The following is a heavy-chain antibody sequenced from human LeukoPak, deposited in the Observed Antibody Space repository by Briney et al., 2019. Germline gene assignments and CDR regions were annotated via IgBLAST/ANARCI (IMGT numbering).Heavy chain of an antibody. D-gene: IGHD4/OR15-4a*01. CDR3: ASILYGANGFDF. J-gene: IGHJ4*02. V-gene: IGHV4-59*01. CDR1: GGSITSYY. Sequence: SETLSLTRTVSGGSITSYYWSWIRQPPGKGLEYIGYIYYSGSSNYNPSLKGRVTISVDTSKNQFSLKLNSVTAADTAVYYCASILYGANGFDFWGQGILVTVSS. CDR2: IYYSGSS.